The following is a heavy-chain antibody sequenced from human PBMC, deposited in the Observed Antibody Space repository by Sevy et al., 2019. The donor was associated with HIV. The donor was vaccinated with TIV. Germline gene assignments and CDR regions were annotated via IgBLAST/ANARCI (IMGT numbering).Heavy chain of an antibody. V-gene: IGHV3-74*01. J-gene: IGHJ4*02. D-gene: IGHD3-3*01. CDR2: IKSDGSST. CDR1: GFTFSSYW. CDR3: AKDRGIFGLVYYFDS. Sequence: GGSLRLSCAASGFTFSSYWMHWVRQVPGKGLVWVSRIKSDGSSTSYADSVKGRFTISRDNAKNTLYLQMNSLRAEDTAVYYCAKDRGIFGLVYYFDSWVQGTLVTVSS.